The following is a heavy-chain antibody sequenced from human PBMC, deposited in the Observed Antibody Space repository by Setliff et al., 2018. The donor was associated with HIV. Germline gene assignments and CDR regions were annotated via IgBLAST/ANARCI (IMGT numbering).Heavy chain of an antibody. CDR1: GGTVSSYA. CDR3: ARGFEVESSGWFDP. CDR2: IIPIFGPA. V-gene: IGHV1-69*05. J-gene: IGHJ5*02. Sequence: ASVKVSCKASGGTVSSYAINWVRQAPGQGLEWMGGIIPIFGPANYAQKFRDRVTITTDEATSTAYMELSSLKSEDTAVYYCARGFEVESSGWFDPWGQGTLVTVSS. D-gene: IGHD3-9*01.